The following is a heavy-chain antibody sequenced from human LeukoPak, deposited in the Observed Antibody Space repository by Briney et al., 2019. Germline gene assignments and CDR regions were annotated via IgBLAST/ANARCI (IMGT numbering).Heavy chain of an antibody. V-gene: IGHV3-23*01. CDR1: GFTFSSAA. CDR3: AKGPQLNSGYHPDY. Sequence: GGSLRLSCSASGFTFSSAARTWVRQAPGRGLEWVPTVTGSDDRTYYAYSVKGRFTISRDYSRDMLHLQMNSLRVEDTAMYYCAKGPQLNSGYHPDYWGQGTLVTVSS. D-gene: IGHD3-22*01. CDR2: VTGSDDRT. J-gene: IGHJ4*02.